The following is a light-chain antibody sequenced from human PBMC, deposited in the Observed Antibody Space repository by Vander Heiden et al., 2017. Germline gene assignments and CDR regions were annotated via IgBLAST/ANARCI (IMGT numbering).Light chain of an antibody. CDR1: QSLSGW. Sequence: DIQMTQSPSTLSTSVGDRVTITCRASQSLSGWLAWYQHKPGQGPKLLIYRASSLESGVPSRFSGSGSDTEFTLSISSLQPDDLATYFCQQDKNYPYTFGQGTTLEIK. V-gene: IGKV1-5*03. CDR3: QQDKNYPYT. CDR2: RAS. J-gene: IGKJ2*01.